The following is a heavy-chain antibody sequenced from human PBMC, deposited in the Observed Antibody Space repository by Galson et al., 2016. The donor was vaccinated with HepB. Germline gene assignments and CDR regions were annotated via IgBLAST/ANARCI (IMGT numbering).Heavy chain of an antibody. J-gene: IGHJ4*02. V-gene: IGHV3-23*01. D-gene: IGHD3-3*01. CDR1: GFTFSSYA. CDR3: AKVKTGGDYDFWSLYY. CDR2: ISGSGGST. Sequence: SLRLSCAASGFTFSSYAMSWVRQAPGKGLEWVSAISGSGGSTYYADSVKGRFTISRDSSKNTLYLQMNSLRAEDTAVYYCAKVKTGGDYDFWSLYYWGQGTLVTVSS.